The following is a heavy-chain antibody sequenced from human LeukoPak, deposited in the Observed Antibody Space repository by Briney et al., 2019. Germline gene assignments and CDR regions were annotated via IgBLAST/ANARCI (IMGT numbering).Heavy chain of an antibody. D-gene: IGHD2-2*01. V-gene: IGHV3-20*04. Sequence: RPGGSLRLSCAASGFTFDDYGMSWVRQAPGKGLEWVSGINWNGGSTGYADSVKGRFTISRDNAKNSLYLQMNSLRAEDTALYYCARVRYCSSTSCYLFDYWGQGTLVTVSS. CDR3: ARVRYCSSTSCYLFDY. J-gene: IGHJ4*02. CDR2: INWNGGST. CDR1: GFTFDDYG.